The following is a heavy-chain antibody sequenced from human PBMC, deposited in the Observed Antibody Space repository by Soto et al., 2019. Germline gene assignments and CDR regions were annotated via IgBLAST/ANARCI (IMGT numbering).Heavy chain of an antibody. V-gene: IGHV4-31*03. D-gene: IGHD1-7*01. CDR3: ARGITRTYRPKNWFDP. J-gene: IGHJ5*02. CDR2: IYYSGST. Sequence: QVQLQESGPGLVKPSQTLSLTCTVSGGSISSGGYYWSWIRQDPGKGLEWIGDIYYSGSTYYNPSLKSRVTISVDTTKNQFSLKLSSVTAADTAVYYCARGITRTYRPKNWFDPWGQGTLVTVSS. CDR1: GGSISSGGYY.